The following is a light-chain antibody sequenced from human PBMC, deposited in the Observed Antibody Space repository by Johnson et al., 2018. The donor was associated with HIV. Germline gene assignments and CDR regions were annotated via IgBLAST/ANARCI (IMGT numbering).Light chain of an antibody. V-gene: IGLV1-51*02. Sequence: QSVLTQSPSVSAAPGQKVTISCSGSSSNIGNNYVSWYQQVPGTAPKVLIYEKNKRPSGIPDRFSGSKSGTSATLGITGLQTGDEADYYCGTWDSSLSSYVFGSGTQVTDL. CDR3: GTWDSSLSSYV. CDR2: EKN. J-gene: IGLJ1*01. CDR1: SSNIGNNY.